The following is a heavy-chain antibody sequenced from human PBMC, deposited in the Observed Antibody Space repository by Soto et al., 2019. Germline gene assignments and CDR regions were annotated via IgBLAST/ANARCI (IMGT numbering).Heavy chain of an antibody. J-gene: IGHJ6*02. D-gene: IGHD3-9*01. CDR3: ATLRYFDWLLSTARDGMDV. Sequence: ASVKVSCKASGYTFTSYAMHWVRQAPGQRLEWMGWINAGNGNTKYSQKFQGRVTITRDTSASTAYMELSSLRSEDTAVYYCATLRYFDWLLSTARDGMDVWGQGTTVTVS. CDR1: GYTFTSYA. CDR2: INAGNGNT. V-gene: IGHV1-3*01.